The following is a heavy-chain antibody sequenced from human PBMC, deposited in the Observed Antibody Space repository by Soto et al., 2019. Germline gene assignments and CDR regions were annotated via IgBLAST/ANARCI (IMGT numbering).Heavy chain of an antibody. CDR2: LSGSADST. Sequence: EVQLLESGGGLVQPGGSLRLSCTASGFTFSSYAMNWVRQAPGKGLEWVSGLSGSADSTYYADSVKGRFTISRDNSKNTLYLQMNSLRAEDTATYYCARGGGAAAGRRMFSYYGMDVWGQGTTVTVSS. CDR1: GFTFSSYA. J-gene: IGHJ6*02. V-gene: IGHV3-23*01. CDR3: ARGGGAAAGRRMFSYYGMDV. D-gene: IGHD6-13*01.